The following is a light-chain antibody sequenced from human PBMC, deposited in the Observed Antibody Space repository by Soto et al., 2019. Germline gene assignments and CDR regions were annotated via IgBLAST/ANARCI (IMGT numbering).Light chain of an antibody. Sequence: EIVLTQSPATLSLSPGERVTLSCRASQSVSSYLAWYQQKSGQSPRLLIYDASNRATGIPARFSGSGSGTDFTFTISSLEPEDFAVYYCQQRSNWPHTFGGGTKVEIK. CDR1: QSVSSY. J-gene: IGKJ4*01. CDR3: QQRSNWPHT. CDR2: DAS. V-gene: IGKV3-11*01.